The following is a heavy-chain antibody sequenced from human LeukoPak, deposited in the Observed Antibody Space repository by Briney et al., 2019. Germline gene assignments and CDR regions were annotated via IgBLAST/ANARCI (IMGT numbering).Heavy chain of an antibody. CDR1: GGSISSYH. CDR2: IYYSGST. J-gene: IGHJ4*02. V-gene: IGHV4-59*01. D-gene: IGHD6-19*01. Sequence: PSETLSLTCTVSGGSISSYHWSWIRQPPGKGLEWIGYIYYSGSTNYNPSLKSRVTISVDTSENQFSLKLSSVTAADTAVYYCARETEWLIDYWGQGTLVTVSS. CDR3: ARETEWLIDY.